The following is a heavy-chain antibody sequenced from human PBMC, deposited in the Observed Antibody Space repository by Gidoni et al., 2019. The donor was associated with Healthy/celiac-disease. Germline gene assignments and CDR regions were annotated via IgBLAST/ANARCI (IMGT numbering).Heavy chain of an antibody. D-gene: IGHD3-22*01. Sequence: QVQLVQSGAEVKTPGSSVKVSCKASGGTFSIYATSWVRQAPGQGLGWLGGIIPIFGTANYAQKFQGRVTITADESTSTAYMELSSLRSEDTAVYYCARDLGATYYYDSSGYYAWGQGTLVTVSS. V-gene: IGHV1-69*01. CDR2: IIPIFGTA. CDR1: GGTFSIYA. J-gene: IGHJ5*02. CDR3: ARDLGATYYYDSSGYYA.